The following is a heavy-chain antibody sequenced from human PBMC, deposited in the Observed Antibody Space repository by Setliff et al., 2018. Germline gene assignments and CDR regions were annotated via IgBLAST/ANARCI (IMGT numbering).Heavy chain of an antibody. CDR1: GGSISSYY. CDR2: IYYSGST. J-gene: IGHJ4*02. CDR3: ARSFSRREKFLLDY. V-gene: IGHV4-59*01. Sequence: PSETLSLTCTVSGGSISSYYWSWIRQPAGKGLEWIGYIYYSGSTNYNPSLKSRVTISMDTSKNQFSLKVSSVTAADTAVYYCARSFSRREKFLLDYWGQGALVTVSS.